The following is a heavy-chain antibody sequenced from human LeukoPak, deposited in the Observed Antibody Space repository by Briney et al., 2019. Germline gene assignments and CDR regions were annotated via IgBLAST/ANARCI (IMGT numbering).Heavy chain of an antibody. J-gene: IGHJ4*02. CDR3: AKVDTAMATKDYFDY. D-gene: IGHD5-18*01. V-gene: IGHV3-9*01. CDR1: GFTFDDYA. Sequence: PGGSLRLSCAASGFTFDDYAMHWVRQAPGKGLEWVSGISWNSGSIDYADSVKGRFTISRDNSKNTLYLQMNSLRAEDTAVYYCAKVDTAMATKDYFDYWGQGTLVTVSS. CDR2: ISWNSGSI.